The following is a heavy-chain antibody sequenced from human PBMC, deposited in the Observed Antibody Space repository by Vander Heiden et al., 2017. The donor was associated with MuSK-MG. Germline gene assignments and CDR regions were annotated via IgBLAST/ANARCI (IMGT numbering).Heavy chain of an antibody. V-gene: IGHV3-7*01. D-gene: IGHD6-19*01. Sequence: EVQLVESGGGLVQPGGSLRLSCEASGFTFSSYWMSWVRQAPGKGREWVANIKQDGSEKYYVDSVKGRFTISRDNAKNSLYLQMNSLRAEDTAVYYCARDGEEWLPGDYWGQGTLVTVSS. CDR1: GFTFSSYW. CDR3: ARDGEEWLPGDY. J-gene: IGHJ4*02. CDR2: IKQDGSEK.